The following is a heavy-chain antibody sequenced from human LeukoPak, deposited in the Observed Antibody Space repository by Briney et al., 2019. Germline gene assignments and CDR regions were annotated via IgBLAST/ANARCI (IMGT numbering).Heavy chain of an antibody. CDR3: ARGYYDSSGYYLPYGMDV. D-gene: IGHD3-22*01. Sequence: GGSLRLSCAASGFTFSDCYMSWIRQAPGKGLEWVSYISSSGSTIYYADSVKGRFTISRDNAKNSLYLQMNSLRAEDTAVYYCARGYYDSSGYYLPYGMDVWGQGTTVTVSS. CDR2: ISSSGSTI. J-gene: IGHJ6*02. CDR1: GFTFSDCY. V-gene: IGHV3-11*01.